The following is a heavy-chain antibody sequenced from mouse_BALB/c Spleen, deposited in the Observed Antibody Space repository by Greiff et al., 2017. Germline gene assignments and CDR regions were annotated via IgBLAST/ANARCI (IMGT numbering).Heavy chain of an antibody. D-gene: IGHD1-1*02. V-gene: IGHV1-69*01. CDR3: ARSVALYAMDY. J-gene: IGHJ4*01. CDR2: IDTSDSYT. Sequence: VQLQQPGAELVMPGASVKMSCKASGYTFTDYWMHWVKQRPGQGLEWIGAIDTSDSYTSYNQKFKGKATLTVDESSSTAYMQLSSLTSEDSAVYYCARSVALYAMDYWGQGTSVTVSS. CDR1: GYTFTDYW.